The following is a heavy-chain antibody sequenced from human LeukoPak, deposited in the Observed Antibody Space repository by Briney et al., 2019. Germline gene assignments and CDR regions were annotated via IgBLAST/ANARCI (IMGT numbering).Heavy chain of an antibody. CDR3: ATPLYDFWSGYYEGIFDY. Sequence: SETLSLTCTVSGGSISSGSYYWSWIRQPAGKGLEWIGRIYTSGSTNYNPSLKSRVTISVDTSKNQLSLKLSSVTAADTAVYYCATPLYDFWSGYYEGIFDYWGQGALVTVSS. J-gene: IGHJ4*02. D-gene: IGHD3-3*01. V-gene: IGHV4-61*02. CDR2: IYTSGST. CDR1: GGSISSGSYY.